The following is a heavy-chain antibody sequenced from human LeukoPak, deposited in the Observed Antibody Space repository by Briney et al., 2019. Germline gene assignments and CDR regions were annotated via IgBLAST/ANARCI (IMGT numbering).Heavy chain of an antibody. V-gene: IGHV3-48*01. Sequence: GGSLRLSCAASGFTFSSYSMNWVRQAPGKGLEWVSYITSSSTTIYYADSVKGRFTISRDNAKNSLYLQMNSLRAEDTAVYYCARVYTTSSSWYGDFDYWGQGTLVTVSS. CDR3: ARVYTTSSSWYGDFDY. D-gene: IGHD6-13*01. CDR2: ITSSSTTI. J-gene: IGHJ4*02. CDR1: GFTFSSYS.